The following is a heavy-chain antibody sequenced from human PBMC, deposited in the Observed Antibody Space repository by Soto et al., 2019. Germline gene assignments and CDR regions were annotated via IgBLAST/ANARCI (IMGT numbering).Heavy chain of an antibody. V-gene: IGHV4-4*07. Sequence: SETLSLTCTVSGGSISSYCWSWIRQPAGKGLEWMGRIYTSGSTNYNPSLKSRVTMSVDTSKNKFSLTLFSVTAADTAVYYCARDPGGSDNGPRFDYWGQGTLVTVSS. D-gene: IGHD1-20*01. CDR1: GGSISSYC. CDR3: ARDPGGSDNGPRFDY. J-gene: IGHJ4*02. CDR2: IYTSGST.